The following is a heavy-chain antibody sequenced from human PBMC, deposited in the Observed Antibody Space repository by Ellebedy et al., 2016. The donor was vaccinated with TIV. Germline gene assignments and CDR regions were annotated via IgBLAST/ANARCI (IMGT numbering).Heavy chain of an antibody. Sequence: PGGSLRLSCEAFGFSFRSYWMSWVRQAPGKGLEWVANIRGDGEEYYVDSVKGRFTISRDNGKNSLYLQMYSLRPEDTAVYYCARRGSYGDYAVQINSWFDSWGQGTLVTVSS. CDR3: ARRGSYGDYAVQINSWFDS. D-gene: IGHD4-17*01. V-gene: IGHV3-7*03. J-gene: IGHJ5*01. CDR2: IRGDGEE. CDR1: GFSFRSYW.